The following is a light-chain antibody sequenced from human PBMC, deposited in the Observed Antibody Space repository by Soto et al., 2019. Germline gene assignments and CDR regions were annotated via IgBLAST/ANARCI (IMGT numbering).Light chain of an antibody. Sequence: QSVLTQPPSVSAAPGQKVSISCSGSSSNVGKNFVSWYQHVPGKAPKLLLYDNQKRPSGIPDRFSASKSGTSATLDITGLQTGDEADYYCGTWDSSLTIGVIFGGGTKLTVL. V-gene: IGLV1-51*01. CDR3: GTWDSSLTIGVI. CDR1: SSNVGKNF. CDR2: DNQ. J-gene: IGLJ2*01.